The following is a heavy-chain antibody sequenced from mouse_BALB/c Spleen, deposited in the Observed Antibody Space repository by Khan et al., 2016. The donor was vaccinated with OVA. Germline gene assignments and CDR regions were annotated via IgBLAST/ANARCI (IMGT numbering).Heavy chain of an antibody. CDR1: GYTFTTYG. V-gene: IGHV9-3-1*01. CDR2: INTYTGEP. CDR3: ARPPYFSYVMVY. D-gene: IGHD2-10*01. Sequence: QIQLVQSGPELKKPGETVKISCKASGYTFTTYGMNWVKQAPGKGLKWMGWINTYTGEPTYADDFKGRFACSLATSATTSYLQINNLKNEDTATYFCARPPYFSYVMVYWGQGTSVTVSS. J-gene: IGHJ4*01.